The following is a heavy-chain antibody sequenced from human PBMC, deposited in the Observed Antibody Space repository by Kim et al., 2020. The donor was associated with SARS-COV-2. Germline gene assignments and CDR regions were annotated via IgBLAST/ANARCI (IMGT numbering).Heavy chain of an antibody. CDR3: ARESSSIAVAGTAHDAFDI. CDR1: GYTFTYRY. J-gene: IGHJ3*02. Sequence: SVKVSCKASGYTFTYRYLHWVRQAPGQALEWMGWITPFNGNTNYARKFQDRVTITRDRSMSTAYMELSSLRSEDTAMYYCARESSSIAVAGTAHDAFDIWGQGTMVTVSS. D-gene: IGHD6-19*01. CDR2: ITPFNGNT. V-gene: IGHV1-45*02.